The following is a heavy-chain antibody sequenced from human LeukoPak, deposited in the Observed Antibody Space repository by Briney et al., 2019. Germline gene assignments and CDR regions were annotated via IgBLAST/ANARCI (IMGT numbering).Heavy chain of an antibody. Sequence: NPSQTLALTCTVSGGSISSNNYYWAWIRQPPVRGLQWMGGIYYPGSTYCKPSLKSRLTISIYTANNQFFLKPTSVTAENTAVYYCAGQPWGYHSWFDPWGQGSLVTVSS. CDR2: IYYPGST. CDR1: GGSISSNNYY. CDR3: AGQPWGYHSWFDP. D-gene: IGHD5-12*01. J-gene: IGHJ5*02. V-gene: IGHV4-39*01.